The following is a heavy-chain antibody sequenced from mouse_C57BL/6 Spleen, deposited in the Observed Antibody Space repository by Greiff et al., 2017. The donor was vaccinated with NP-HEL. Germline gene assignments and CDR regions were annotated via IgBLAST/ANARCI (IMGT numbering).Heavy chain of an antibody. CDR2: INYDGSST. CDR1: GFTFSDYY. CDR3: ARSYSTRYFDV. J-gene: IGHJ1*03. D-gene: IGHD2-5*01. V-gene: IGHV5-16*01. Sequence: EVKVVESEGGLVQPGSSMKLSCTASGFTFSDYYMAWVRQVPEKGLEWVANINYDGSSTYYLDSLKSRFIISRDNAKNILYLQMSSLKSEDTATYYCARSYSTRYFDVWGTGTTVTVSS.